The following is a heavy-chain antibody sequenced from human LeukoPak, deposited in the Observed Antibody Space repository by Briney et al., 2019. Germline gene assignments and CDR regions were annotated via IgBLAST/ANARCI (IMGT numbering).Heavy chain of an antibody. CDR1: GYTFTSYY. CDR2: INPSGGST. CDR3: ASWEGANFDWPRIDY. V-gene: IGHV1-46*03. Sequence: GSVKVSCKASGYTFTSYYMHWVRQAPGQGLEWMGIINPSGGSTNYAQKLQGRVTMTRDTAKNTLYLELNSLRAEDTAVYYCASWEGANFDWPRIDYWGQGTMVTVSS. D-gene: IGHD3-9*01. J-gene: IGHJ4*02.